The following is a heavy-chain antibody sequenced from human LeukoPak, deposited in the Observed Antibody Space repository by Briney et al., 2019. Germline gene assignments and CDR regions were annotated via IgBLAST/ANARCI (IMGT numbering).Heavy chain of an antibody. CDR3: ARDQSSWFDP. D-gene: IGHD1-26*01. CDR2: INHSGST. J-gene: IGHJ5*02. CDR1: GGSFSGYY. Sequence: SETLSLTCAVYGGSFSGYYWSWIRQPPGKGLEWIGEINHSGSTNYNPSLKSRVTISVDTSKNQFSLKLSSVTAADTAVYYCARDQSSWFDPWGQGTLVTVSS. V-gene: IGHV4-34*01.